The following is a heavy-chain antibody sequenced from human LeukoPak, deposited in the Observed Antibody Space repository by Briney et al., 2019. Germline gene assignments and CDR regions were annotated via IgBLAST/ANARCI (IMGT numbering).Heavy chain of an antibody. CDR2: ISSNGGST. V-gene: IGHV3-64D*06. D-gene: IGHD5-18*01. J-gene: IGHJ4*02. CDR1: GFTFSSYA. Sequence: GGSLRLSCSASGFTFSSYAMHWVRQAPGKGLEYVSAISSNGGSTYYADSVKGRFTISRDNSKNTLYLQMSSLRAEDTAAYYCVKPGYSYGYYFDYWGQGTLVTVSS. CDR3: VKPGYSYGYYFDY.